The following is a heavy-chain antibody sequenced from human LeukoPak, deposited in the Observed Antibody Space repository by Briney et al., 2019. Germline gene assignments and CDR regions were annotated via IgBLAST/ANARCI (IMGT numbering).Heavy chain of an antibody. Sequence: GGSLRLSCAASGFTFSSYSMNWVRQAPGKGLEWVSSISSSSSYIYYADSVKGRFTISRDNAKNSLYLQMNSLRAEDTAVYYCAKDPGSGSYSPYNWFDPWGQGTLVTVSA. CDR3: AKDPGSGSYSPYNWFDP. V-gene: IGHV3-21*04. CDR2: ISSSSSYI. J-gene: IGHJ5*02. D-gene: IGHD3-10*01. CDR1: GFTFSSYS.